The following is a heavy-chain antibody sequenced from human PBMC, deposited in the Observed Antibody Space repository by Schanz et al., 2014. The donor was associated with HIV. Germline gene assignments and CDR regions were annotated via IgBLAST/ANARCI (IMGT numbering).Heavy chain of an antibody. Sequence: EVQLLESGGGLEQPGGSLRLSCAASGFNFNNYAMTWVRQAPGKGLEWVSSISESGGRTYYADSVNGRFTISRDNSKNTLYLQMTTLRIDDTAVYYCVKPEYDSRGSSQSHFDYWGQGTLVTVSS. CDR2: ISESGGRT. V-gene: IGHV3-23*01. J-gene: IGHJ4*02. CDR3: VKPEYDSRGSSQSHFDY. CDR1: GFNFNNYA. D-gene: IGHD3-22*01.